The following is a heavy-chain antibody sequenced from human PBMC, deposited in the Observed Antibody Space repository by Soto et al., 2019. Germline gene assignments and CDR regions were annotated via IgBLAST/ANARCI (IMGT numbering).Heavy chain of an antibody. D-gene: IGHD2-15*01. CDR3: VRDCSRGGCYSDYGMDV. Sequence: QVQLQESGPGLVKPSETLSLTCTVSGDSISSFYWSWIRQTAGKGLEWIGRLYVSGSTDYNPSLKSRVSMSVDRSKNQFSLKLTSVTAADTAVYYCVRDCSRGGCYSDYGMDVWGQGTTVTVSS. V-gene: IGHV4-4*07. CDR1: GDSISSFY. J-gene: IGHJ6*02. CDR2: LYVSGST.